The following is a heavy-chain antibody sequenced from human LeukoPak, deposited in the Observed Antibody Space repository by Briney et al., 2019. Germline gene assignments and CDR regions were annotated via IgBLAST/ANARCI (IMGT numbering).Heavy chain of an antibody. D-gene: IGHD3-9*01. CDR2: ISSSGSTI. CDR1: GFTFSSYE. Sequence: PGGSLRPSCAASGFTFSSYEMNWVRQAPGKGLEWVSYISSSGSTIYYADSVKGRFTISGDNAKNSLYLQMNSLRAEDTAVYYCARDDILTGYPTPFDYWGQGTLVTVSS. J-gene: IGHJ4*02. CDR3: ARDDILTGYPTPFDY. V-gene: IGHV3-48*03.